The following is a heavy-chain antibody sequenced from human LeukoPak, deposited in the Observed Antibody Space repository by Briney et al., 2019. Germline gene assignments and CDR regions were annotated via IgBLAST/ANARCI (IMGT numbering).Heavy chain of an antibody. D-gene: IGHD2/OR15-2a*01. CDR2: INPDGGGR. CDR1: GYTFTGYY. V-gene: IGHV1-2*02. Sequence: AASVKVSCKASGYTFTGYYLHWVRQAPGQGLEWMGWINPDGGGRNYAQKFKGRVTMTRDTSITTAYMELSGLRSDDTAVYYCARDPIVQAGYYYGMDVWGQGTTVTVSS. CDR3: ARDPIVQAGYYYGMDV. J-gene: IGHJ6*02.